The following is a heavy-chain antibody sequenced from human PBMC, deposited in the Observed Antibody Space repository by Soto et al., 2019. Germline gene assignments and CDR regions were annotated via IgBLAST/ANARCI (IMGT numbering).Heavy chain of an antibody. CDR3: ASNLRDGYNYERFDC. CDR2: IIPIFGTA. J-gene: IGHJ4*02. D-gene: IGHD5-18*01. Sequence: QVQLVQSGAEVKKPGSSVKVSCKASGGTFNTYTITWVRQAPGQGLEWMGGIIPIFGTANYAQKFQGRVTITADESTSTAYMELISLRYEDTAVYYCASNLRDGYNYERFDCWGQGTLVTVSS. CDR1: GGTFNTYT. V-gene: IGHV1-69*12.